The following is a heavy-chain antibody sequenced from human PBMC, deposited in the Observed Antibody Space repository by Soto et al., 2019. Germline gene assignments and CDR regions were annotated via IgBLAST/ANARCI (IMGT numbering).Heavy chain of an antibody. CDR3: AHTSYCSSTSCFYFDY. Sequence: QITLKESGPTLVKPTQTLTLTCTFSGFSLSTSGVGVGWIRQPPGKALEWLALIYWDDDKRYSPSLKSRLTITKDGSKNQVVLTMTNMDPVDTATYYCAHTSYCSSTSCFYFDYWGQGTLVTVSS. CDR1: GFSLSTSGVG. J-gene: IGHJ4*02. CDR2: IYWDDDK. D-gene: IGHD2-2*01. V-gene: IGHV2-5*02.